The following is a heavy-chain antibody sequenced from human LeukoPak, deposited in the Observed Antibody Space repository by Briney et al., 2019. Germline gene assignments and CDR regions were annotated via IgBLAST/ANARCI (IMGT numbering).Heavy chain of an antibody. CDR1: GGSISSDGYY. D-gene: IGHD3-9*01. CDR2: IYYSGST. V-gene: IGHV4-31*03. J-gene: IGHJ4*02. Sequence: PSQTLSLTCTVSGGSISSDGYYWSWIRQHPGKGLEWIGYIYYSGSTYYNPSLKSRVTISVDTSKSQFSLNLDSVTAADTAVYYCARANILTGPNYWGQGTLVTVSS. CDR3: ARANILTGPNY.